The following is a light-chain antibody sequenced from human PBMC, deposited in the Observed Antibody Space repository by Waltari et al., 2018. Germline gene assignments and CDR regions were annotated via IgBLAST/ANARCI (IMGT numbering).Light chain of an antibody. CDR2: AAS. Sequence: IQLTQSPSSLSASVGDSTTITCRASRDISDYLAWFQQRPGKATRSLIYAASRLQSGVPSICSGRGSGTHFTLTITSLQPEDFATYYCQQYNTYPFTFGPGTTVDVK. V-gene: IGKV1-16*01. CDR1: RDISDY. J-gene: IGKJ3*01. CDR3: QQYNTYPFT.